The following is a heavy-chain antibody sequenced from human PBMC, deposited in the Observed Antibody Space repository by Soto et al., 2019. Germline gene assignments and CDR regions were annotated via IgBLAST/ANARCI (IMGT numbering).Heavy chain of an antibody. V-gene: IGHV1-18*01. D-gene: IGHD5-18*01. Sequence: GASVKVSCKASGYTFTSYGISWVRQAPGQGLEWMGWISAYNGNTNYAQKLQGRVTMTTDTSTSTAYMELRSLRSDDTAVYYCARDYGDVDTAMVGGLTPRLAYWGQGTLVTVSS. CDR3: ARDYGDVDTAMVGGLTPRLAY. CDR1: GYTFTSYG. J-gene: IGHJ4*02. CDR2: ISAYNGNT.